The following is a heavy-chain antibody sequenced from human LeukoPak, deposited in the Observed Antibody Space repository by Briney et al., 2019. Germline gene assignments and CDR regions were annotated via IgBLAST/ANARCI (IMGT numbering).Heavy chain of an antibody. CDR3: AKAEGGNSRYYFDY. J-gene: IGHJ4*02. V-gene: IGHV3-23*01. CDR2: ISGSGGST. Sequence: GGSLGLSCAASGFTFSSYAMSWVRQAPGKGLEWVSAISGSGGSTYYADSVKGRFTISRDNSRNTLFLQMNSLRAEDTAVYYCAKAEGGNSRYYFDYWGQGTLVTVSS. CDR1: GFTFSSYA. D-gene: IGHD4-23*01.